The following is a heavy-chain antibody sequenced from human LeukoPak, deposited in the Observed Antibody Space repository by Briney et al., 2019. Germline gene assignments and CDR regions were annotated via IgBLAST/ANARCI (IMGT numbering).Heavy chain of an antibody. V-gene: IGHV3-21*01. CDR1: GFTFSSYS. Sequence: GGSLRLSCAASGFTFSSYSMNWVRQAPGKGLEWVSSISSSSSYIYYADSVKGRFTISRDNAKNSLYLQMNSLRAEDTAVYYCARDLVRSVPAAMERYYYYGMDVWGQGTTVTVSS. J-gene: IGHJ6*02. CDR3: ARDLVRSVPAAMERYYYYGMDV. CDR2: ISSSSSYI. D-gene: IGHD2-2*01.